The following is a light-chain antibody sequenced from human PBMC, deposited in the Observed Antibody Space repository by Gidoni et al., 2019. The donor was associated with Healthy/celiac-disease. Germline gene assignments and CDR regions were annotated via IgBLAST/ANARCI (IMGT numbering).Light chain of an antibody. CDR3: SSYTSSSTFV. CDR2: EVS. V-gene: IGLV2-14*01. CDR1: SSDVGGYNY. Sequence: QSALTQPAPVPGSPGQSITIPCTGTSSDVGGYNYVSWYQQHPGKAPKLMIYEVSNRPSGVSNRFSGSKSGNTASLTISGLQAEDEADYYCSSYTSSSTFVFGGGTKLTVL. J-gene: IGLJ2*01.